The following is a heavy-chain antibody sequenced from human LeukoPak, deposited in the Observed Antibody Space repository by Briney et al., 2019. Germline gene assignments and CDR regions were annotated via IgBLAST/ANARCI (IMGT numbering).Heavy chain of an antibody. CDR1: GSRFTSYW. D-gene: IGHD3-10*01. Sequence: GESLQISCQGSGSRFTSYWIGWVRQLPGKGLEWMGIIYPGDSDTRYSPSFQGQVTISADKSISTAYLQWSSLKASDTAMYYCARTETYYGSGSYFDAFDVWGQGTMVTVSS. CDR2: IYPGDSDT. V-gene: IGHV5-51*01. J-gene: IGHJ3*01. CDR3: ARTETYYGSGSYFDAFDV.